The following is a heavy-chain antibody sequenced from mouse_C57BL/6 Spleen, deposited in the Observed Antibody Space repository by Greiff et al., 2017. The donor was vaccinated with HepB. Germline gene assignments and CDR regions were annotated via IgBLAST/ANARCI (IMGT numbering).Heavy chain of an antibody. CDR2: ISSGSSTI. V-gene: IGHV5-17*01. Sequence: EVQLVESGGGLVKPGGSLKLSCAASGFTFSDYGMHWVRQAPEKGLEWVAYISSGSSTIYYADTVKGRFTISRDNAKNTLFLQMTSLRSEDTAMYYCAMWDYGSSYDYYAMDYWGQGTSVTVSS. CDR3: AMWDYGSSYDYYAMDY. CDR1: GFTFSDYG. D-gene: IGHD1-1*01. J-gene: IGHJ4*01.